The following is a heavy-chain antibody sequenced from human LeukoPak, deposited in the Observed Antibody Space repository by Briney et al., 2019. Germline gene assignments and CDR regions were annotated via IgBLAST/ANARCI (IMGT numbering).Heavy chain of an antibody. CDR2: INSDGSST. CDR1: GFTFSSYW. Sequence: QPGGSLRLSCAASGFTFSSYWMHWVRQAPGKGLVWVSRINSDGSSTSYADSVKGRFTISRDNAKNTLYLQMNSLRAEDTAVYYCARSPSKDYYYYYMGVWGKGTTVTVSS. V-gene: IGHV3-74*01. J-gene: IGHJ6*03. CDR3: ARSPSKDYYYYYMGV.